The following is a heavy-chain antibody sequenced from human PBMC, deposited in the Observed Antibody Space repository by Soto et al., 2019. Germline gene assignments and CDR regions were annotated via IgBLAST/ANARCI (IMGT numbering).Heavy chain of an antibody. CDR2: IYYSGST. J-gene: IGHJ4*02. D-gene: IGHD3-10*01. CDR1: GGSISRGGYY. Sequence: SETLSLTCTVSGGSISRGGYYWSWIRQHPGKGLEWIGYIYYSGSTYYNPSLKSRVTISVDTSKNQFSLKLSSVTAADTAVYYCASRKSSPYFDYWGQGTLVTVSS. CDR3: ASRKSSPYFDY. V-gene: IGHV4-30-4*08.